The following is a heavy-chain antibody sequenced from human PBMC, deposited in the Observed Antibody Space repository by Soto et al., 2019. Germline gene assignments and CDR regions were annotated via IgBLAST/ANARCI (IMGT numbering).Heavy chain of an antibody. V-gene: IGHV3-33*01. CDR1: GFTFSSYG. Sequence: QVQLVESGGGVVQPGRSLRLSCAASGFTFSSYGMHWVRQAPGKGLEWVAVIWYDGSNKYYADSVKGRFTISRDNSKNTLYLQMNSQRAEDTAVYYCARDGTRLHINYYYGMDVWGQGTTVTVSS. J-gene: IGHJ6*02. CDR2: IWYDGSNK. CDR3: ARDGTRLHINYYYGMDV. D-gene: IGHD4-4*01.